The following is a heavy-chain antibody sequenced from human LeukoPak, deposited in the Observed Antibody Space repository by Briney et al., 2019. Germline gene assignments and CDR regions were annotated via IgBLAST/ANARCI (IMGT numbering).Heavy chain of an antibody. CDR3: ARHQTGSFSSFDY. D-gene: IGHD1-1*01. Sequence: PSETLSLTCTVSGGSISSYYWSWIRQPPGKGLEWIGYGYYGGSTNYNPSLKSRVTISVDTSKNQFSLKLSSVTAADTAVHYCARHQTGSFSSFDYWGQGTLVTSST. CDR2: GYYGGST. V-gene: IGHV4-59*08. J-gene: IGHJ4*02. CDR1: GGSISSYY.